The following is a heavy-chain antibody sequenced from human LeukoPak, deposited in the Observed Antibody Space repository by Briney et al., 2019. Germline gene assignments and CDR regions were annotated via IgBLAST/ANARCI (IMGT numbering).Heavy chain of an antibody. Sequence: ASVRVSSMASGYTFTIDGISWVRQAPGQGLEWMGWISAYIGNTNYAQKLQGRVTMTTDTSTSTDYMELRSLRSDDTAVYYCARDQIVGCSSTSCEVNDLDYWGQGTLVTVSS. V-gene: IGHV1-18*04. CDR3: ARDQIVGCSSTSCEVNDLDY. D-gene: IGHD2-2*01. CDR2: ISAYIGNT. J-gene: IGHJ4*02. CDR1: GYTFTIDG.